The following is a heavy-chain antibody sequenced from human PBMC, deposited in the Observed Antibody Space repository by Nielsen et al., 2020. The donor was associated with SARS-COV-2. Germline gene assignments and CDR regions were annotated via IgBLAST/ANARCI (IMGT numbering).Heavy chain of an antibody. CDR2: IKSKTDGGTT. CDR1: GFTFSNAW. V-gene: IGHV3-15*01. J-gene: IGHJ6*02. Sequence: GESLKISCAASGFTFSNAWMSWVRQAPGKGLEWVGRIKSKTDGGTTDYAAPVKGRFTISRDDSKNTLYLQMNSLKTEDTAVYYCAKNLIAARRMGYYYGMDVWGQGTTVTVSS. D-gene: IGHD6-6*01. CDR3: AKNLIAARRMGYYYGMDV.